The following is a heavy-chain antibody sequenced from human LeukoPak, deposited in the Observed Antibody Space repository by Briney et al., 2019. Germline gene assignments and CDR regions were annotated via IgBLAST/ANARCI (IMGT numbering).Heavy chain of an antibody. CDR1: GYSISSGYY. J-gene: IGHJ6*03. CDR2: IYHSGST. Sequence: SETLSLTCAVSGYSISSGYYWGWIRQPPGKGLEWIGSIYHSGSTYYNPSLKSRVTISVDTSKSQFSLKLSSVTAADTAVYYCARGRGYSGYDYYYYYMDVWGKGTTVTVSS. CDR3: ARGRGYSGYDYYYYYMDV. D-gene: IGHD5-12*01. V-gene: IGHV4-38-2*01.